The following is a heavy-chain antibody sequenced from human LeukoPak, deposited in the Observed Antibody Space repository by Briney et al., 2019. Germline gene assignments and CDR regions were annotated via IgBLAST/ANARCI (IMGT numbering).Heavy chain of an antibody. D-gene: IGHD5-18*01. V-gene: IGHV4-61*02. CDR1: GVSISSGNFC. Sequence: PLQTLSLTCTVSGVSISSGNFCWSCIGPPAGQGLVWLGRMYFSGSANYNPSLKSRVTQSTGTSKKQFSLSLSSATAADTAVYYCARFTTTPGGYTYGRGVFDYWGQGTLVIVSS. J-gene: IGHJ4*02. CDR2: MYFSGSA. CDR3: ARFTTTPGGYTYGRGVFDY.